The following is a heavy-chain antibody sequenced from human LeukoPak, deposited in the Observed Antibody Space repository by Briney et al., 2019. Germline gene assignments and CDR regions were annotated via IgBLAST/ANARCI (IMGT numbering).Heavy chain of an antibody. D-gene: IGHD3-22*01. CDR1: GFTFSSYW. CDR3: ATPLDYYDSSGYHQGGD. Sequence: SGGSLRLSCAASGFTFSSYWMTWVRQAPGKGLEWVANIKQDGSEKYYVDSVKGRFIISRDNAKNSLYLQMNSLRAGDTAVYYCATPLDYYDSSGYHQGGDWGQGTLVTVSS. V-gene: IGHV3-7*03. J-gene: IGHJ4*02. CDR2: IKQDGSEK.